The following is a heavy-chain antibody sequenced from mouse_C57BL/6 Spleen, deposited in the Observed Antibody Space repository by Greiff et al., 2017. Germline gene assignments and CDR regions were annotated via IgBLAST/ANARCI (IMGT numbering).Heavy chain of an antibody. J-gene: IGHJ3*01. CDR1: GFTFSDYY. D-gene: IGHD1-1*01. CDR3: ASGDYGSTWFAY. Sequence: EVHLVESEGGLVQPGSSMKLSCTASGFTFSDYYMAWVRQVPEKGLEWVANINYDGSSTYYLDSLKSRFIISRDNAKNILYLQMSSLKSEDTATYYCASGDYGSTWFAYWGQGTLVTVSA. CDR2: INYDGSST. V-gene: IGHV5-16*01.